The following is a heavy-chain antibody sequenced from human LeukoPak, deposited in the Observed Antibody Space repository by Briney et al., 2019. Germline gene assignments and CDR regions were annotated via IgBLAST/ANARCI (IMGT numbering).Heavy chain of an antibody. V-gene: IGHV4-4*07. CDR3: ASPAGGGPFDY. Sequence: SETLSLTCTVPGGSLRSYYRSWIRQPAGEGLEWIGRVYTSGSPNYNPSLKSRVTMSVDTSKNQFSLKLSSVTAADTAVYYCASPAGGGPFDYWGQGTLVTVSS. D-gene: IGHD2-2*01. CDR2: VYTSGSP. CDR1: GGSLRSYY. J-gene: IGHJ4*02.